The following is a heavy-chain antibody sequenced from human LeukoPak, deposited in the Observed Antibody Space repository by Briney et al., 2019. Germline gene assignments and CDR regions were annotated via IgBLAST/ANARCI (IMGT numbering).Heavy chain of an antibody. D-gene: IGHD3-3*01. CDR3: ATGRGYDFWSDLDY. Sequence: ASVKVSYKVSGYTLTELSMHWVRQAPGKGLEWMGGFDPEDGETIYAQKFQGRVTMTEDTSTDTAYMELSSLRSEDTAVYYCATGRGYDFWSDLDYWGQGTLVTVS. V-gene: IGHV1-24*01. CDR1: GYTLTELS. CDR2: FDPEDGET. J-gene: IGHJ4*02.